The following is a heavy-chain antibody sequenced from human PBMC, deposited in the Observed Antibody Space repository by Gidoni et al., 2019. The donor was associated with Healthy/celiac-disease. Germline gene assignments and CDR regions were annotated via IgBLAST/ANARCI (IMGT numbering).Heavy chain of an antibody. J-gene: IGHJ6*03. V-gene: IGHV3-30*18. CDR2: ISYDGSNK. D-gene: IGHD2-2*02. CDR3: AKAGRYCSSTSCYTGYYYMDV. Sequence: QVQLVESGGGVVQPGRSLRLSCAASGFTFSSYGMHWVRQAPGKGLEWVAVISYDGSNKYYADSGKGRFTISRDNSKNTLYLQMNSLRAEDTAVYYCAKAGRYCSSTSCYTGYYYMDVWGKGTTVTVSS. CDR1: GFTFSSYG.